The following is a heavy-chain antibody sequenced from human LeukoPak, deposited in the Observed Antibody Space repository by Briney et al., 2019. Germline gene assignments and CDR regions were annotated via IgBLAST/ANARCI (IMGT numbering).Heavy chain of an antibody. Sequence: SVKVSCKASGGTFSSYTISWVRQAPGQGLEWMGRIIPILGIANYAQKFQGRVTITADKSTSTAYMELGSLRSEDTAVYYCARVVRHAPNWFDPWGQGTLVTVSS. D-gene: IGHD2-21*01. J-gene: IGHJ5*02. CDR2: IIPILGIA. CDR1: GGTFSSYT. CDR3: ARVVRHAPNWFDP. V-gene: IGHV1-69*02.